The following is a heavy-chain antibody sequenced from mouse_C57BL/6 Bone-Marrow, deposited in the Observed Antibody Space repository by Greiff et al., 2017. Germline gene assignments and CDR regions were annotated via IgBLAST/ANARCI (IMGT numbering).Heavy chain of an antibody. CDR1: GFTFSSYA. Sequence: VQRVESGGGLVKPGGSLKFSCAASGFTFSSYAMSWVRQTPEKRLEWVASISDGGSYTYYPDNVQGRFTISRDNAKKNRYLQMSHLKSEDTAMYYCARETFYAMDDWGKGTSVTVSS. J-gene: IGHJ4*01. V-gene: IGHV5-4*01. CDR2: ISDGGSYT. CDR3: ARETFYAMDD.